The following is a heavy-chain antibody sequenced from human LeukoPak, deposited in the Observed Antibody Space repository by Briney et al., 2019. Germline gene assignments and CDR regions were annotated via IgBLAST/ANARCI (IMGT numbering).Heavy chain of an antibody. CDR2: IIPIFGTA. Sequence: ASVKVSCKASGGTFSSYAISWVRQAPGQGLEWMGGIIPIFGTANYAQKFQGRVTITTDESTSTAYMELSSLRSEDTAVYYCARERGEYCSSTSCYTGVWFDPWGQGTLVTVSS. D-gene: IGHD2-2*02. J-gene: IGHJ5*02. CDR1: GGTFSSYA. CDR3: ARERGEYCSSTSCYTGVWFDP. V-gene: IGHV1-69*05.